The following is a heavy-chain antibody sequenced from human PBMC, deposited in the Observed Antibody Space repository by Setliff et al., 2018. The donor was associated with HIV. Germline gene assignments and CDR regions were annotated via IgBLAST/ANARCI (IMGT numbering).Heavy chain of an antibody. V-gene: IGHV1-2*05. D-gene: IGHD2-8*01. J-gene: IGHJ3*02. CDR3: ASKVHCTNGVCLDAFDI. Sequence: ASVKVSCKASEYTFTDYYIHWVRQAPGQGLEWMGRINPNSGGTNYVQKFQGRVTMTRDRSVSTAYMELSRLRSDDTGVYYCASKVHCTNGVCLDAFDIWGQGTMVTV. CDR2: INPNSGGT. CDR1: EYTFTDYY.